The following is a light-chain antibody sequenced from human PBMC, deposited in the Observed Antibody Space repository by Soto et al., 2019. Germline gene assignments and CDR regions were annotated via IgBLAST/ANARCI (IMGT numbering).Light chain of an antibody. J-gene: IGKJ1*01. V-gene: IGKV1-8*01. CDR1: QGISSY. CDR3: QQYYSYPVT. CDR2: AAS. Sequence: AIRMTQSPSSLSASTGGRVTITFRASQGISSYLAWYQQKPGKAPKLLIYAASTLQSGVPSRFSGSGSGTDFTLTISCLQSEDFATYYCQQYYSYPVTFGQGTKVDIK.